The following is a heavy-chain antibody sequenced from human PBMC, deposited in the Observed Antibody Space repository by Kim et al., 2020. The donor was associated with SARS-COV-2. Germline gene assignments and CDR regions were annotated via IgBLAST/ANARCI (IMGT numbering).Heavy chain of an antibody. V-gene: IGHV1-24*01. Sequence: ASVKVSCKVSGYTLTELSMHWVRQAPGKGLEWMGGFDPEDGETIYAQKFQGRVTMTEDTSTDTAYMELSSLRSEDTAVYYCATSPRVYYDFWSGYSPPFDYWGQGTLVTVSS. CDR3: ATSPRVYYDFWSGYSPPFDY. J-gene: IGHJ4*02. CDR1: GYTLTELS. D-gene: IGHD3-3*01. CDR2: FDPEDGET.